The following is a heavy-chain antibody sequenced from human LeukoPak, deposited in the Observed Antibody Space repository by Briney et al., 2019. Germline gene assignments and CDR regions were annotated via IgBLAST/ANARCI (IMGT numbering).Heavy chain of an antibody. D-gene: IGHD3-22*01. CDR2: INPNSGGT. CDR1: GYTFTGYY. J-gene: IGHJ3*02. Sequence: AASVKVSCKASGYTFTGYYMHWVRQAPGQGLEWMGWINPNSGGTNYAQKFQGRVTMTTDTSTSTAYMELRSLRSDDTAVYYCARDTPDSSGYIAFDIWGQGTMVTVSS. V-gene: IGHV1-2*02. CDR3: ARDTPDSSGYIAFDI.